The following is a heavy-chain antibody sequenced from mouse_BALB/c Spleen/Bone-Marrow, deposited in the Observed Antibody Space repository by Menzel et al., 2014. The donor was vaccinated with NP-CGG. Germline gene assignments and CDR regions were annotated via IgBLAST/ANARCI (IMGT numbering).Heavy chain of an antibody. CDR2: IDPETGGT. CDR3: RAYYRYDGYAMDY. CDR1: GYTFTDYE. J-gene: IGHJ4*01. Sequence: LVESGAELVRPGASVTLSCKASGYTFTDYEMHWVKQTPVHGLEWIGAIDPETGGTAYNQKFKGKATLTADKSSSTAYMERRSLTSEDSAVYYCRAYYRYDGYAMDYWGQGTSVTVSS. D-gene: IGHD2-14*01. V-gene: IGHV1-15*01.